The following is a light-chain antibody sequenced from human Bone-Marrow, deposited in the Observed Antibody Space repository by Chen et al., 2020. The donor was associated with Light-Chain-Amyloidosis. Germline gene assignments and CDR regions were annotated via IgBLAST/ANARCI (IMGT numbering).Light chain of an antibody. CDR2: TDN. CDR3: QSADSNDTL. J-gene: IGLJ2*01. V-gene: IGLV3-25*03. Sequence: SNELTQPPSVPVSPGQTARNTCSGDALAKQNAYWYQHNPGQAHVVIVYTDNQRSSGIPERFSGSTSGTIVTLTIRGVQTEDEADYYCQSADSNDTLFGGGTKLTVL. CDR1: ALAKQN.